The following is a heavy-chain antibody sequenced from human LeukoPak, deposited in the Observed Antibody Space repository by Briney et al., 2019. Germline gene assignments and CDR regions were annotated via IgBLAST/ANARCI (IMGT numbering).Heavy chain of an antibody. V-gene: IGHV4-34*01. CDR2: INHSGST. J-gene: IGHJ5*02. D-gene: IGHD2-21*01. CDR3: ARGRGYSSYNWFDP. CDR1: GGSFSGYY. Sequence: PSGTLSLTCAVYGGSFSGYYWSWIRQPPGKGLEWIGEINHSGSTNYNPSLKSRVTISVDTSQNPFSLKLSSVTAADTAVYYCARGRGYSSYNWFDPWGKGTLVTVS.